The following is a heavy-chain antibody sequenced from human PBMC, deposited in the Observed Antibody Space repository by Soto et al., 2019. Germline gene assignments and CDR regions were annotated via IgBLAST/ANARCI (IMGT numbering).Heavy chain of an antibody. D-gene: IGHD3-3*01. CDR1: GFTFNDYA. Sequence: QVQLVESGGGVVLPGRSLKLSCLASGFTFNDYAMHWVRQAPGKGLEWVALISYDESNKDYADSVKGRFTISRDNSKNALYLQINSLRSEDTAVYYCAKLRLATYDFWGGCDSWGQGTLVTVSS. J-gene: IGHJ4*02. V-gene: IGHV3-30*18. CDR2: ISYDESNK. CDR3: AKLRLATYDFWGGCDS.